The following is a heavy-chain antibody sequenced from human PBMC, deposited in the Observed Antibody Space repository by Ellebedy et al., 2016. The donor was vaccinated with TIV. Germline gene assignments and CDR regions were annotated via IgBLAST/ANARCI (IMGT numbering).Heavy chain of an antibody. D-gene: IGHD3-10*01. J-gene: IGHJ5*02. CDR3: ARHVRPESYSITMVRGELNWFDP. Sequence: SETLSLTCTVSGGSISSYYWSWIRQPPGKGLEWIGYIYYSGSTNYNPSLKSRVTISVDTSKNQFSLKLSSVTAADTAVYYCARHVRPESYSITMVRGELNWFDPWGQGTLVTVSS. CDR2: IYYSGST. V-gene: IGHV4-59*08. CDR1: GGSISSYY.